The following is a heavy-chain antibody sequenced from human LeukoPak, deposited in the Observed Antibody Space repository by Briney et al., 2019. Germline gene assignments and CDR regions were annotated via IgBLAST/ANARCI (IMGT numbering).Heavy chain of an antibody. J-gene: IGHJ6*02. CDR3: ARITCGGDCNYYYYHGLDV. V-gene: IGHV4-31*11. Sequence: SQTLSLTCVVSGGSISSGGYYWTWVRQHPGKGLEWIGYIYHSGTTSYNPSLKGRITISVDTSKNQFSLKLSSVTAADSAVYHCARITCGGDCNYYYYHGLDVWGRGTTVTVSS. CDR2: IYHSGTT. D-gene: IGHD2-21*02. CDR1: GGSISSGGYY.